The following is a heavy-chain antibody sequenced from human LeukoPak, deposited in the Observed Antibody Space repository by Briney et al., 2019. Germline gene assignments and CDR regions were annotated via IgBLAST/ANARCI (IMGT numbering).Heavy chain of an antibody. V-gene: IGHV1-18*01. CDR2: ISAYNGNT. D-gene: IGHD2-2*01. CDR3: ARLDCSSTSCHSDY. J-gene: IGHJ4*02. Sequence: AASVKVSCKASGYTFTSYGISWVRQAPGQGLEWMGWISAYNGNTNYAQKLQGGVTMTTDTSTSTAYMELRSLRSDDTAVYYCARLDCSSTSCHSDYWGQGTLVTVSS. CDR1: GYTFTSYG.